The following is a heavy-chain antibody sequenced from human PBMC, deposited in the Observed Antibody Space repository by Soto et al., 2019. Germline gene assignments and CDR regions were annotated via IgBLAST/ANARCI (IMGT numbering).Heavy chain of an antibody. V-gene: IGHV3-23*01. Sequence: GGSLRLSCAASGVTFSSYAMSWVRQAPGKGLEWVSAISDSGGAAYYADSVGGRVAISRDGCKNTLYLQMNSLRAEDTAISYWAKGGTVTFDYWGQGTLVTVSS. CDR2: ISDSGGAA. CDR1: GVTFSSYA. CDR3: AKGGTVTFDY. J-gene: IGHJ4*02. D-gene: IGHD1-1*01.